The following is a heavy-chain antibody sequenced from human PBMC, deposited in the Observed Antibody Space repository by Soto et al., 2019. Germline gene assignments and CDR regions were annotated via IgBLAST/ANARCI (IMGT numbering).Heavy chain of an antibody. CDR1: GGSISSSSYY. CDR2: VYYSGST. J-gene: IGHJ4*02. Sequence: SETLSLTCTVSGGSISSSSYYWGWIRQPPGKGLEWIGSVYYSGSTYVNPSLKSRITLAVDRSKSQFSLRLTSVTAADTAVYYCVRILYDSRGYYYFDYWGQGTLVTVSS. D-gene: IGHD3-22*01. CDR3: VRILYDSRGYYYFDY. V-gene: IGHV4-39*01.